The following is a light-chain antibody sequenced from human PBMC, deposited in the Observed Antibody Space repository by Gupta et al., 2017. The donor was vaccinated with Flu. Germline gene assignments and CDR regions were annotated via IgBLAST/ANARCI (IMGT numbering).Light chain of an antibody. CDR2: AAS. Sequence: EIVLTQSPGTLSLSPGETAILSCRASQSVISNFLAWYQHKPGQAPRLLIYAASTRAAGIPDRFSGGGSGTDFTLTISRLEPEDFAVYYCQRYHEAPSSFGHGTKLEI. V-gene: IGKV3-20*01. J-gene: IGKJ2*03. CDR1: QSVISNF. CDR3: QRYHEAPSS.